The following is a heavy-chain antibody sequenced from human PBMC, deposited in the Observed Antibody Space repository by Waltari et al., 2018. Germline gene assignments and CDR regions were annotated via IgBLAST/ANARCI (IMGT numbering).Heavy chain of an antibody. CDR2: IYYSGST. Sequence: QLQLQESGPGLVKPSETLSLTYTVSGGSISSSSYYWGWIRQPPGKGLEWIGSIYYSGSTYYNPSLKSRVTISVDTSKNQFSLKLSSVTAADTAVYYCASVRRALDAFDIWGQGTMVTVSS. J-gene: IGHJ3*02. D-gene: IGHD3-10*02. V-gene: IGHV4-39*01. CDR3: ASVRRALDAFDI. CDR1: GGSISSSSYY.